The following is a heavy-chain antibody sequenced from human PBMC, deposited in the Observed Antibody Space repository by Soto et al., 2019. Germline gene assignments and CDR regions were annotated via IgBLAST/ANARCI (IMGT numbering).Heavy chain of an antibody. V-gene: IGHV3-74*01. CDR3: ARLIAAAGGDDY. CDR2: INSDGSST. CDR1: GFTFSSYW. J-gene: IGHJ4*02. D-gene: IGHD6-13*01. Sequence: GSLRLSCAASGFTFSSYWMHWVRQAPGKGLVWVSRINSDGSSTSYADSVKGRFTISRDNAKNTLYLQMNSLRAEDTAVYYCARLIAAAGGDDYWGQGTLVTVSS.